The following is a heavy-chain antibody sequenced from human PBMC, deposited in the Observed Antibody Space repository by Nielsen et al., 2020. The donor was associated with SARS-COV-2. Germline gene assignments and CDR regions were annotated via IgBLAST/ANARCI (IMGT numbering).Heavy chain of an antibody. CDR2: ISGSGGST. Sequence: GESLKISCAASGFTFSSYAMSWVRQAPGKGLEWVSAISGSGGSTYYADSVKGRSTISRDNSKNTLYLQMNSLRAEDTAVYYCASIVVVPAATNYWGQGTLVTVSS. CDR3: ASIVVVPAATNY. CDR1: GFTFSSYA. J-gene: IGHJ4*02. V-gene: IGHV3-23*01. D-gene: IGHD2-2*01.